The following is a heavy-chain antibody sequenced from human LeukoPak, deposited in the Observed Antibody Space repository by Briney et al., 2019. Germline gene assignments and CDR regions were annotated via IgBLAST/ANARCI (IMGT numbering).Heavy chain of an antibody. CDR3: ARQRCSGNTWYRVDQLYYMDV. V-gene: IGHV4-59*08. J-gene: IGHJ6*03. CDR2: IYYSGST. D-gene: IGHD2-15*01. Sequence: PSEPLSLTCTVSGGSISSYYWSWIRQPPREGLEWSGYIYYSGSTNYNPSLKSRVTVSVDAAKNQFSLKLTSVTAADTGVYDCARQRCSGNTWYRVDQLYYMDVWGKGTTVTVSS. CDR1: GGSISSYY.